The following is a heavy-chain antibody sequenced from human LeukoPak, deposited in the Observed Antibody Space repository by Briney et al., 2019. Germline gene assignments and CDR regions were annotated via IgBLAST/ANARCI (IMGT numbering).Heavy chain of an antibody. CDR2: IYYSGST. CDR3: ARDRDIAVAGTRYYYYGMDV. D-gene: IGHD6-19*01. CDR1: GGSISSGGYY. Sequence: PSETLSLTCTVSGGSISSGGYYWSWIRQHPGKGLEWIGYIYYSGSTYYNPSLKSRVTISVDTSKNQFSLKLSSVTAADTAVYYCARDRDIAVAGTRYYYYGMDVWGKGTTATVSS. J-gene: IGHJ6*04. V-gene: IGHV4-31*03.